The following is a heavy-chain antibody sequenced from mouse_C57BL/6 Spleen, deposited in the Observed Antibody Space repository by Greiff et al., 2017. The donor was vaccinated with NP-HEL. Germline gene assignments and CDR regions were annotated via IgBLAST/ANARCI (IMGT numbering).Heavy chain of an antibody. V-gene: IGHV1-69*01. J-gene: IGHJ2*01. CDR2: IDPSDSYT. D-gene: IGHD1-1*01. CDR1: GYTFTSYW. Sequence: QVQLQQPGAELVMPGASVKLSCKASGYTFTSYWMHWVKQRPGQGLEWIGEIDPSDSYTNYNQKFKGKSTLTVDKSSSTAYMQLSSLTSEDSAVYDCARGGVLLRYYFDYWGQGTTLTVSS. CDR3: ARGGVLLRYYFDY.